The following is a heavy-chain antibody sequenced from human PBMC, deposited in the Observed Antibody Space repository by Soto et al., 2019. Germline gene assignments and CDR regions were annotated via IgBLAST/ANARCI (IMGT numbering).Heavy chain of an antibody. J-gene: IGHJ6*02. CDR3: ARGGKTYYCGSGSYYPMNIYYYGMDV. V-gene: IGHV4-34*01. Sequence: ETLSLSCAVYGGSFSGYYWSWIREPPGKGLGWSGEINHSGSTNYNPSLKSRVTISVDTSKNQFSLKLSSVTAADTAVYYCARGGKTYYCGSGSYYPMNIYYYGMDVWSERTTVSVS. CDR1: GGSFSGYY. CDR2: INHSGST. D-gene: IGHD3-10*01.